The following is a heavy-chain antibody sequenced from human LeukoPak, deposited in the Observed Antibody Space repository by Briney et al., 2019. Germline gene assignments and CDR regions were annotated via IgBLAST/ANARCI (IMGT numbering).Heavy chain of an antibody. Sequence: PSETLSLTCAVYGGSFSGYYWSWIRQPPGKGLEWIGEINHSGSTNYNPSLKSRVTISVDTSKNQFSLKLSSVTAADTAVYYCARDLTRSGYFDYWGQGTLVTVSS. D-gene: IGHD4/OR15-4a*01. CDR1: GGSFSGYY. CDR2: INHSGST. J-gene: IGHJ4*02. CDR3: ARDLTRSGYFDY. V-gene: IGHV4-34*01.